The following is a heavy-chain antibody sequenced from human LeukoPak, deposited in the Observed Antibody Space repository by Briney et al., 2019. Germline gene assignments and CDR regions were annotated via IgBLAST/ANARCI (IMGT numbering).Heavy chain of an antibody. J-gene: IGHJ5*02. CDR2: INSDGSRT. CDR1: GFTFSSYW. V-gene: IGHV3-74*01. D-gene: IGHD1-26*01. CDR3: ARGYSGNFYNWVDP. Sequence: PGGSLRLSCAVSGFTFSSYWMHWVRQAPGKGLVWVSRINSDGSRTTYADSVKGRFTISRDNAKNTLYLQMNSLRAEDTAMYYCARGYSGNFYNWVDPWGQGTLVTVSS.